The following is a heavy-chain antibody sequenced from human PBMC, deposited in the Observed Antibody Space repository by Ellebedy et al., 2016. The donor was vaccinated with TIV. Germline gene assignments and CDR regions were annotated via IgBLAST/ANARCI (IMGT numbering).Heavy chain of an antibody. CDR3: VAVTTLYYYYGMDV. CDR2: ISWNSGSI. V-gene: IGHV3-9*01. Sequence: SLKISXAASGFTFDDYAMHWVRQAPGKGLEWVSGISWNSGSIGYADSVKGRFTISRDNAKNSLYLQMNSLRAEDTALYYCVAVTTLYYYYGMDVWGQGTTVTVSS. J-gene: IGHJ6*02. D-gene: IGHD4-17*01. CDR1: GFTFDDYA.